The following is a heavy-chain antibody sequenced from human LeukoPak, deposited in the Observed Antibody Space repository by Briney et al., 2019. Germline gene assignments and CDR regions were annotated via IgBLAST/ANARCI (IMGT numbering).Heavy chain of an antibody. V-gene: IGHV4-59*01. CDR2: VYYSGST. D-gene: IGHD3-3*01. CDR3: ARVPTIFGVVVSWFDP. CDR1: GGSISSYY. J-gene: IGHJ5*02. Sequence: SETLSLTCTVPGGSISSYYWSWIRQPPGKGLEWIGYVYYSGSTNYNPSLKSRVTISVDTSKNQFSLKLSSVTAADTAVYYCARVPTIFGVVVSWFDPWGQGTLVTVSS.